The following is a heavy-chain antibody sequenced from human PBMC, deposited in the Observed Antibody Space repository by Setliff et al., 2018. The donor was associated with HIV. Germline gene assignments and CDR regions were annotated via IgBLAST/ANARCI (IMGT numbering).Heavy chain of an antibody. J-gene: IGHJ4*02. D-gene: IGHD4-17*01. CDR3: ARINDYGGNEGYFDY. CDR1: GYTFTGYY. CDR2: INLNTGNT. V-gene: IGHV1-2*02. Sequence: GASVKVSCKASGYTFTGYYMHWVRQAPGQGLEWMGCINLNTGNTNYAQKFQGRVIVTRDTSINTAYVELRSLRSDDTAVYYCARINDYGGNEGYFDYWGQGTLVTVSS.